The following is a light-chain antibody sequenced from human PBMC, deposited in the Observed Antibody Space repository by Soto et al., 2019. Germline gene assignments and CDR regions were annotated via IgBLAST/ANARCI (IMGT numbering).Light chain of an antibody. CDR1: QGISSY. CDR2: GAS. Sequence: DIQLTQSPSFLSASVGDRVTITCRASQGISSYLAWYQQKPGKAPKLLIYGASTLQSGVPSRFSGSGSGTEFTLTISSVQPDDFATYYCQQYKDYPLTFGGGTKVDIK. CDR3: QQYKDYPLT. J-gene: IGKJ4*01. V-gene: IGKV1-9*01.